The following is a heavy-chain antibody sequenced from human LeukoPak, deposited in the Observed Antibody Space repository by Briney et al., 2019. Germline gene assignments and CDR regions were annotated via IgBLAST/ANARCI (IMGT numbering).Heavy chain of an antibody. V-gene: IGHV1-46*01. CDR3: AGERGAGYYYYGMDV. Sequence: ASVKVSCKASGYTFTSYYMHWVRQAPGQGLEWMGIINPSGGSTSYAQKFQGRVTMTRDTSTSTAYMELSSLRSEDTAVYYCAGERGAGYYYYGMDVWGQGTTVTVSS. D-gene: IGHD6-19*01. J-gene: IGHJ6*02. CDR2: INPSGGST. CDR1: GYTFTSYY.